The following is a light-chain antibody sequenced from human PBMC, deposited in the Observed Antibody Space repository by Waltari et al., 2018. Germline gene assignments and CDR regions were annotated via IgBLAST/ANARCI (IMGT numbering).Light chain of an antibody. CDR2: EVS. J-gene: IGKJ2*01. CDR3: MQGTHWPYT. Sequence: DAVMTQSPLSLPVTLGQPASISCRSSQSRVHSNGNTYFNWFQQRPGQSPRRLIYEVSKRDAGVPDRFSASGSGTDFTLEISRVEAEDVGVSYCMQGTHWPYTFGQGTKLEFQ. CDR1: QSRVHSNGNTY. V-gene: IGKV2-30*02.